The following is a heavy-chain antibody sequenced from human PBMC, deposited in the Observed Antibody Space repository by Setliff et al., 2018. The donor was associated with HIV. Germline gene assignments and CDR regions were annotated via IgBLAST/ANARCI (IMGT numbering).Heavy chain of an antibody. D-gene: IGHD3-22*01. CDR2: IYHSGTT. Sequence: TSENLSLTCAVSGYSISSGYYWGWIRQPPGKGLEWVGSIYHSGTTYYNPSLKSRVTISVDTSKNQFSLKLSSVTAADTAVYYCASLPPLYDSSGYYFDYWGQGTLVTVSS. J-gene: IGHJ4*02. V-gene: IGHV4-38-2*01. CDR3: ASLPPLYDSSGYYFDY. CDR1: GYSISSGYY.